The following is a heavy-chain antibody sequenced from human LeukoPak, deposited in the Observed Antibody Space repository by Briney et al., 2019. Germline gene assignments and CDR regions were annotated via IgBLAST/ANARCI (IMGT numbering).Heavy chain of an antibody. CDR1: GGSFSGYY. D-gene: IGHD6-19*01. J-gene: IGHJ4*02. Sequence: SETLSLTCAVYGGSFSGYYWSWIRQPPGKGLEWIGEINHSGSTNYNPSLKSRVTISVDTSKNQFSLKLSSVTAADTAVYYCARNYSSGFDYWGQGTLVTVSS. CDR3: ARNYSSGFDY. CDR2: INHSGST. V-gene: IGHV4-34*01.